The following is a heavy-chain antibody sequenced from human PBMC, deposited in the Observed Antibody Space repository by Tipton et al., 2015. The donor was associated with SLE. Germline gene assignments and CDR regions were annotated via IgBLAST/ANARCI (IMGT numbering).Heavy chain of an antibody. CDR2: IFYTGST. CDR1: GGSFSSDY. CDR3: ARISVDTTMAQRVDYGMDV. V-gene: IGHV4-59*01. Sequence: TLSLTCALYGGSFSSDYWTWIRQPPGKGLEWIGSIFYTGSTTYNPSLKSRLTMSVDTPKNQFSLKLTSVTAADTAVYYCARISVDTTMAQRVDYGMDVWGQGTTVIVSS. D-gene: IGHD5-18*01. J-gene: IGHJ6*02.